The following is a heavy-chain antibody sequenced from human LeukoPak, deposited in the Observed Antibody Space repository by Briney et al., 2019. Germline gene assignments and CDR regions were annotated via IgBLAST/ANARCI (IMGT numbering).Heavy chain of an antibody. J-gene: IGHJ4*02. V-gene: IGHV5-51*01. CDR3: ARQPGSGTDYFDY. Sequence: GESLKISCKGSGYNFFSYWIGWVRQMPGKGLEWMGIIYPGDSSTRYSPSFQGQVTISADKSISTVYLQWTSPKASDTAMYFCARQPGSGTDYFDYWGQGTLVTVSS. CDR1: GYNFFSYW. CDR2: IYPGDSST. D-gene: IGHD3-10*01.